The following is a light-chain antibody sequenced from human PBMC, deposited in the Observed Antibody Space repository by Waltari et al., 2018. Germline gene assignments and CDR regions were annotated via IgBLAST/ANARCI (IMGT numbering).Light chain of an antibody. Sequence: QSVLTQPPSASGTPGQRVTISCSGRSSDIGSNTVNWYQHPPGTAPKLLIYSNNQRPSGVPDRFSGSKSGTSASLAISGLQSEDEADYYCAAWDDSLNGVVFGGGTKLTVL. CDR3: AAWDDSLNGVV. CDR2: SNN. J-gene: IGLJ2*01. CDR1: SSDIGSNT. V-gene: IGLV1-44*01.